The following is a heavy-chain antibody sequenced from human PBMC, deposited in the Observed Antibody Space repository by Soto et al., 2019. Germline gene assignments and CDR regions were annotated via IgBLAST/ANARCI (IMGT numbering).Heavy chain of an antibody. J-gene: IGHJ4*02. V-gene: IGHV1-3*01. CDR1: GYTFPSYA. CDR3: ARGGSSWSKEAFDY. CDR2: INAGNGNT. Sequence: ASVKVSCKASGYTFPSYAMHWVRQAPGQRLEWMGWINAGNGNTKYSQKFQGRVTITRDTSASTAYMELSSLRSEDTAVYYCARGGSSWSKEAFDYWGQGTLVTVSS. D-gene: IGHD6-13*01.